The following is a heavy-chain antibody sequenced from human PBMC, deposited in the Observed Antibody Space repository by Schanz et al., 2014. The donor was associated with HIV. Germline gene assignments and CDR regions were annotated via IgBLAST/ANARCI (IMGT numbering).Heavy chain of an antibody. J-gene: IGHJ6*02. CDR1: GFTFSSYW. D-gene: IGHD4-4*01. CDR2: ISGGSGST. Sequence: EVQLVESGGGLVQPGGSLRLSCAASGFTFSSYWMHWVRQAPGKGLVWVSSISGGSGSTFYADSVKGRFTISRDDSSDTLYLHMNSLRAEDTAVYYCAKSHKHDNSDYYRFYYFGMDVWGQGTTVTVSS. V-gene: IGHV3-74*01. CDR3: AKSHKHDNSDYYRFYYFGMDV.